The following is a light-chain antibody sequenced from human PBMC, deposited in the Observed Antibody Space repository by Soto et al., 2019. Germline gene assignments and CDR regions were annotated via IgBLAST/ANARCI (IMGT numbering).Light chain of an antibody. CDR1: SSDVGSSNL. Sequence: QSVLTQPASVSGSLGQSITMSCTGTSSDVGSSNLVSWYQQLPGNAPKLIIYEGNKRPSGVSNRFSGSKSDNTASLTIFDLQAEDEADYYCCSYAGTNTYVFGSGTKLTDL. J-gene: IGLJ1*01. CDR3: CSYAGTNTYV. CDR2: EGN. V-gene: IGLV2-23*01.